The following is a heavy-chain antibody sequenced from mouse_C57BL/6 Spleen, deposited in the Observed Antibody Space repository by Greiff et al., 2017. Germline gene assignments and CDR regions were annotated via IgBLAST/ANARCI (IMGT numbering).Heavy chain of an antibody. V-gene: IGHV1-50*01. CDR3: ARTLYDGYYLYAMDY. CDR2: IDPSDSYT. CDR1: GYTFTSYW. Sequence: QVQLQQSGAELVKPGASVKLSCKASGYTFTSYWMQWVKQRPGQGLEWIGEIDPSDSYTNYNQKFKGKATLTVDTSSSTAYMQLSSLTSEDSAVYYCARTLYDGYYLYAMDYWGQGTSVTVSS. J-gene: IGHJ4*01. D-gene: IGHD2-3*01.